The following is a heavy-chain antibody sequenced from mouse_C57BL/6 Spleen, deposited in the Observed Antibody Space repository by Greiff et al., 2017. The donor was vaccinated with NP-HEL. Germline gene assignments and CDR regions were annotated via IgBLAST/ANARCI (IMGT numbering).Heavy chain of an antibody. CDR3: ARKGRGAMDY. D-gene: IGHD3-3*01. V-gene: IGHV1-59*01. J-gene: IGHJ4*01. Sequence: VQLQQPGAELVRPGTSVKLSCKASGYTFTSYWMHWVKQRPGQGLEWIGVIDPSDSYTNYNQKFKGKATLTVDTSSSTAYMQRSSLTSEDSAGYYCARKGRGAMDYWGQGTSVTVSS. CDR1: GYTFTSYW. CDR2: IDPSDSYT.